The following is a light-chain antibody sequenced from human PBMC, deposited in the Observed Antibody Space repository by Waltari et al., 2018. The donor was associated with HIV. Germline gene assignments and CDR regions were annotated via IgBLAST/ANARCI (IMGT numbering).Light chain of an antibody. CDR2: SAS. J-gene: IGKJ5*01. CDR3: QHYNNRPPLT. Sequence: EIVMTQSPATLSVSSGERATLPCRASQRVSTNLAWYQQKPGQAPRLLIFSASARAAGIPARFSGSGSGTDFTLTITSPQSEDCAVYYCQHYNNRPPLTFGQGTRLEI. CDR1: QRVSTN. V-gene: IGKV3-15*01.